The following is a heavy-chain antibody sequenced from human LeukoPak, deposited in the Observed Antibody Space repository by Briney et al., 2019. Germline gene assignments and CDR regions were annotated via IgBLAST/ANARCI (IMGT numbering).Heavy chain of an antibody. CDR2: IIPIFGTA. CDR3: AGGAYGSGSGDYYYYMDV. V-gene: IGHV1-69*13. CDR1: GGTFSSYA. Sequence: SVKVSCKASGGTFSSYAISWVRQAPGQGLEWMGGIIPIFGTANYAQKFQGRVTITADESTSTAYMELSSLRSEDTAAYYCAGGAYGSGSGDYYYYMDVWGKGTTVTISS. D-gene: IGHD3-10*01. J-gene: IGHJ6*03.